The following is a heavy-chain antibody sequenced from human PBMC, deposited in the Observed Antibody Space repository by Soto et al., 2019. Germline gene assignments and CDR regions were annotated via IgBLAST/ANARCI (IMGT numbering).Heavy chain of an antibody. D-gene: IGHD3-3*01. CDR2: IYYSGST. J-gene: IGHJ4*02. V-gene: IGHV4-59*01. CDR1: GVSISSYY. CDR3: ARVQVDFWFDY. Sequence: PSETLSLTCTVSGVSISSYYWSCIRQPPGKGLEWIGYIYYSGSTNYNPSLKSRVTISVDTSKNQFSLKLSSVTAADTAVYYCARVQVDFWFDYGGQGTRVTV.